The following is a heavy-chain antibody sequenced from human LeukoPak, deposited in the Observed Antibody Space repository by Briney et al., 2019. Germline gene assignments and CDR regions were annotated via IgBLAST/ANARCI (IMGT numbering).Heavy chain of an antibody. CDR2: IIPIFGTA. D-gene: IGHD2-15*01. V-gene: IGHV1-69*05. Sequence: SVKVSCKASGYTFTSYGISWVRQAPGQGLEWMGGIIPIFGTANYAQKFQGRVTITTDESTSTAYMELSSLRSEDTAVYYCARDRGCSGGSCYSPNWFDPWGQGTLVTVSS. J-gene: IGHJ5*02. CDR1: GYTFTSYG. CDR3: ARDRGCSGGSCYSPNWFDP.